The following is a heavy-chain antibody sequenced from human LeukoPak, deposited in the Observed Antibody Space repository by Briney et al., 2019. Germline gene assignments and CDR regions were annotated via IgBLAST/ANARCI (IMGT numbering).Heavy chain of an antibody. J-gene: IGHJ6*04. V-gene: IGHV1-2*02. CDR2: INPNSGGT. Sequence: GASVKVSCKASGYTFTAYYIHWVRQAPGQGLEWTGWINPNSGGTNYAQKFQGRVTLTRDTSITTAYMELNRLRSDDTAVYYCAKARGLYCSSTSCYDCDVWGKGTTVTVSS. D-gene: IGHD2-2*01. CDR3: AKARGLYCSSTSCYDCDV. CDR1: GYTFTAYY.